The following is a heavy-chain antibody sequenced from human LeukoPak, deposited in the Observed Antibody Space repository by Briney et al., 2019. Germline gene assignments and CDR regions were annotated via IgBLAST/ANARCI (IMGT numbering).Heavy chain of an antibody. J-gene: IGHJ5*02. CDR2: INHSGST. CDR1: GGSFRAYY. V-gene: IGHV4-34*01. CDR3: ARGYCSSTSCYAFDP. D-gene: IGHD2-2*01. Sequence: SETLSLTCAVYGGSFRAYYWSWIRQPPGKGLEWIGEINHSGSTNYNPSLKSRLTISLDTSRNQFSLKLNSVTAADTAVYYCARGYCSSTSCYAFDPWGQGTLVTVSS.